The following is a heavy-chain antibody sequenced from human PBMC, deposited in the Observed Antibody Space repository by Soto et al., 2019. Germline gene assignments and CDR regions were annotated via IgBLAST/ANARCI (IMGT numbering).Heavy chain of an antibody. CDR1: GFTFSSYS. D-gene: IGHD1-7*01. J-gene: IGHJ4*02. CDR2: ISSSSSFI. V-gene: IGHV3-21*01. CDR3: ALGAETGTPNFGN. Sequence: EVQLLESGGGLVKPGGSLRLSCTASGFTFSSYSMNWVRRAPGKGLEWVSSISSSSSFIYSAGSVKGRFTISRDNAKNSLYLQMPGLRAEDTAVYYCALGAETGTPNFGNWGQGTLVTVSS.